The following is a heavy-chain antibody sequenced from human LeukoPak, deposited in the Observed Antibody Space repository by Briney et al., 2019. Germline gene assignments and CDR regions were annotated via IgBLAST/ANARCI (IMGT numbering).Heavy chain of an antibody. J-gene: IGHJ2*01. D-gene: IGHD3-10*01. V-gene: IGHV4-34*01. CDR1: GGSFSNYY. CDR2: INHSGST. Sequence: SETLSLTCAVYGGSFSNYYWSWIRQPPGKGLGWIGEINHSGSTHYNPSLKSRVTISVDTSKNQFSLKLSSVTAADTAVYYCARHTSGFGEFSYWYFDLWGRGTLVTVSS. CDR3: ARHTSGFGEFSYWYFDL.